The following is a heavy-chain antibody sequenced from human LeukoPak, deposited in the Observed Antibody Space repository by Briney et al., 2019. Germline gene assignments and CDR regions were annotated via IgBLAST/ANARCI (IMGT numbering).Heavy chain of an antibody. D-gene: IGHD3-22*01. CDR1: GFTFSSYA. CDR3: ARETLYYYDSSGYYHLDY. V-gene: IGHV3-30*04. J-gene: IGHJ4*02. CDR2: ISYDGSNK. Sequence: GGSLRLSCAASGFTFSSYAMHWVRQAPGKGLEWVAVISYDGSNKYYADSVKGRFTISRDNSKNTLYLQMNSLRAEDTAVYYCARETLYYYDSSGYYHLDYWGQGTLVTVSS.